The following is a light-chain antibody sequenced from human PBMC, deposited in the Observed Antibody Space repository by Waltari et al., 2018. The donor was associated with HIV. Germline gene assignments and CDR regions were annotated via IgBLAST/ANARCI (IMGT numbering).Light chain of an antibody. V-gene: IGLV1-47*01. CDR2: KNI. Sequence: QSVLTQPPSASGTPGQRVTISCSGSTSNIRSNFVYWSQHIPGLAPKLLTYKNIYRPSGVPDRFSGSKSGISASLAISGLRSDDAADYYCASWDDTLSGYVAFGGGTKLTVL. J-gene: IGLJ2*01. CDR3: ASWDDTLSGYVA. CDR1: TSNIRSNF.